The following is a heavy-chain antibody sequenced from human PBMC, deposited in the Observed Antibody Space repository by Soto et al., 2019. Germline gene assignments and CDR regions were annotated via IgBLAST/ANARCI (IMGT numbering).Heavy chain of an antibody. V-gene: IGHV1-2*02. J-gene: IGHJ5*02. CDR2: INPNSGGT. Sequence: QVQLVQSGAEVKKPGASVKVSCKASGYTFTGYYMHWVRQAPGQGLEWMGWINPNSGGTNYAQKFQGRVTMTRDTSISTAYMELSRLRSDDTAVYYCARPQWVQKRTTYYYDSSGYYYGWWFDPWGQGTLVTVSS. D-gene: IGHD3-22*01. CDR3: ARPQWVQKRTTYYYDSSGYYYGWWFDP. CDR1: GYTFTGYY.